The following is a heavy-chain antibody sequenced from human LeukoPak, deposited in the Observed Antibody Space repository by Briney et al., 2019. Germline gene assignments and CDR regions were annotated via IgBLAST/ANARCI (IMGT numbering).Heavy chain of an antibody. V-gene: IGHV3-33*01. J-gene: IGHJ4*02. CDR2: IWYAGNNK. CDR3: ARESSGGTYSFDY. Sequence: GGSLRLSCAASGFTFSSYAMHWVRQAPGKGLEWVALIWYAGNNKYYTDSVKGRFTISRDNSKNTLNLQMNSLRAEDTAVYYCARESSGGTYSFDYWGQGTLVTVSS. CDR1: GFTFSSYA. D-gene: IGHD3-10*01.